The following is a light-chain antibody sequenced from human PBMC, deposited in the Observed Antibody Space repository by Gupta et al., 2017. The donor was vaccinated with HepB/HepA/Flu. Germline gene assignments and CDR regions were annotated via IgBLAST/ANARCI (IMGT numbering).Light chain of an antibody. CDR1: QSVSNY. J-gene: IGKJ5*01. CDR3: QQRSNWPRNT. V-gene: IGKV3-11*01. CDR2: DAS. Sequence: EIVLTQSPATLSLSPGERATLSCRASQSVSNYLAWYQHKPGQAPRLLIYDASNRATGIPARFSGSGYGTDFPLTISSREPEDFAIYYCQQRSNWPRNTFGQGTRLEIK.